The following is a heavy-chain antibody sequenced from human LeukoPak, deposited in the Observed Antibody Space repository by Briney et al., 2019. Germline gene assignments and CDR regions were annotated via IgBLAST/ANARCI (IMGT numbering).Heavy chain of an antibody. J-gene: IGHJ4*02. V-gene: IGHV3-30-3*01. CDR1: GFTFSSYA. CDR2: ISDDGSNK. Sequence: GRSLRLSCAASGFTFSSYAMHWVRQAPGKGLDWVAVISDDGSNKNYADSLKGRFTVSRDNFKNTLYLQMNSLRAEDTAAYYCAKDPHDGYNPSYFDYWGQGTLVTVSS. CDR3: AKDPHDGYNPSYFDY. D-gene: IGHD5-24*01.